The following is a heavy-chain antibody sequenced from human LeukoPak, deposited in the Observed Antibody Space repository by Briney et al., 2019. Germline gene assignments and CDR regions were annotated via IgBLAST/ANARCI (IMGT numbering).Heavy chain of an antibody. CDR2: INHSGST. V-gene: IGHV4-34*01. D-gene: IGHD4-11*01. Sequence: SETLSLTCDVYGGSFSGYYWSWIRQPPGKGLEWIGEINHSGSTNYNPSLKSRVTISVDTSKNQFSLKLSSVTAADTAVYYCARDHGTTPLDYWGQGTLVTVSS. CDR3: ARDHGTTPLDY. J-gene: IGHJ4*02. CDR1: GGSFSGYY.